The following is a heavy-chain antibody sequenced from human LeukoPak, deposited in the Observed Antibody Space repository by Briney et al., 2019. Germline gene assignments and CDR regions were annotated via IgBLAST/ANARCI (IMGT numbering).Heavy chain of an antibody. D-gene: IGHD3-10*01. V-gene: IGHV1-18*01. J-gene: IGHJ5*02. CDR2: ISACNGNT. Sequence: ASVNVSCKASGGTFSSYAISWVRQAPGQGLEWMGWISACNGNTNYAQKLQGRVTMTTDTSTSTAYMELRSLRSDDTAVYYCARDHITMVRGVPETWGQGTLVTVSS. CDR1: GGTFSSYA. CDR3: ARDHITMVRGVPET.